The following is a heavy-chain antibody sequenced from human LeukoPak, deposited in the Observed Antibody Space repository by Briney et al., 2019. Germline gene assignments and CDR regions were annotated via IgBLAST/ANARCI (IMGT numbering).Heavy chain of an antibody. Sequence: SQTLSLTCAISGDSVSSNSAAWTWIRQSPSRGLERLGRTYYRSKWYNDYAVSVKSRITINPDTSKNQFSLQLNSVTPEDTAVYYCAREPRSWSSSSRPYYYYYGMDVWGQGTTVTVSS. CDR3: AREPRSWSSSSRPYYYYYGMDV. CDR1: GDSVSSNSAA. D-gene: IGHD6-6*01. V-gene: IGHV6-1*01. J-gene: IGHJ6*02. CDR2: TYYRSKWYN.